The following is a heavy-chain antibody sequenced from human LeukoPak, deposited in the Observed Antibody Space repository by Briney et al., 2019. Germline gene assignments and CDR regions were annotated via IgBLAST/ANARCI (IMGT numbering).Heavy chain of an antibody. CDR1: GYAFTSYY. CDR2: INPGLGST. V-gene: IGHV1-46*01. Sequence: ASVKVSCKASGYAFTSYYIHWVRQAPGQGLEWMGRINPGLGSTSYAQKFQGRVTMTRDTSTSTVYMELSSLTYEETAVYYCARDQQWLVTGEDAFDIWGQGTMVTVSS. J-gene: IGHJ3*02. D-gene: IGHD6-19*01. CDR3: ARDQQWLVTGEDAFDI.